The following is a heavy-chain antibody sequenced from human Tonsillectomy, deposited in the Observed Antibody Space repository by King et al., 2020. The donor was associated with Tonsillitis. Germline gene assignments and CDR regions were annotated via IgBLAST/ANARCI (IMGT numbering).Heavy chain of an antibody. CDR3: TTSWAVAGTLGYMDV. D-gene: IGHD6-19*01. CDR2: IKSKTDGGTT. V-gene: IGHV3-15*01. Sequence: VQLVESGGGLVKPGGSLRLSCAASGFTFSNAWMSWVRQAPGKGLEWVGRIKSKTDGGTTDYAAPVKGRFTISRDDSKNTLYLQMNSLKTEDTAVYYCTTSWAVAGTLGYMDVWGKGTTVTVSS. CDR1: GFTFSNAW. J-gene: IGHJ6*03.